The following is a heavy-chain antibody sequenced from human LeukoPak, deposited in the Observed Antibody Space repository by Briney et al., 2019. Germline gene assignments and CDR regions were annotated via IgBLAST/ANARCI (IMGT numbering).Heavy chain of an antibody. V-gene: IGHV3-7*01. J-gene: IGHJ4*02. CDR2: IKEDGSDR. D-gene: IGHD4-17*01. CDR3: VRGSYGAYDY. CDR1: GFTFSNYW. Sequence: GGSLRLSCAASGFTFSNYWMTWVRQAPGKGLEWVANIKEDGSDRYYVNSVEGRFTISRDNAKNSLFLQMNSLRAEDTAVYYCVRGSYGAYDYWGQGSLVTVSS.